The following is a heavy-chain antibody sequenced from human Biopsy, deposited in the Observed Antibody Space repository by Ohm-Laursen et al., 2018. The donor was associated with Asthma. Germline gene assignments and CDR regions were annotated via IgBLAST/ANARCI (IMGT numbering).Heavy chain of an antibody. V-gene: IGHV3-9*01. J-gene: IGHJ4*02. D-gene: IGHD3-22*01. CDR2: ISWNSATI. CDR3: AKVRSDWVITESFDY. Sequence: SLRLSCTASGFTFDDYAMHWVRQAPGKGLEWVSGISWNSATIGYADSVEGRFTISRDNAKNSVFLNMDGLRPEDTAFYYCAKVRSDWVITESFDYWGQGVLVTVSS. CDR1: GFTFDDYA.